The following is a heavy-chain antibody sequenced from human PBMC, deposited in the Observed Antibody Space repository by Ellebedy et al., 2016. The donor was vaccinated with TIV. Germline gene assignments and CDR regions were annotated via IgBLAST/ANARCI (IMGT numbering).Heavy chain of an antibody. V-gene: IGHV5-10-1*01. CDR2: VDPTNSLLN. J-gene: IGHJ6*02. Sequence: GESLKISXKASGYTFSSYSIAWVRQKPGKVFEWIGRVDPTNSLLNYYNPSFRGHVTVSSDQSITTVYLQWHTLRASDTAIYYCARHSFSSYYQGVDVWGQGTTVTVSS. CDR3: ARHSFSSYYQGVDV. CDR1: GYTFSSYS. D-gene: IGHD5/OR15-5a*01.